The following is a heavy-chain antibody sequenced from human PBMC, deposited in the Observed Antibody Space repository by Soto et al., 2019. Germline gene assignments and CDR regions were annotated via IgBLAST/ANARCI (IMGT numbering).Heavy chain of an antibody. CDR2: IYYSGST. CDR1: GGSISSGGYY. J-gene: IGHJ4*02. Sequence: SETLSLTCTVSGGSISSGGYYWSWIRQHPGKGLEWIGYIYYSGSTTYNPSLKNRVTVSVDASKSQFYLKLRSVTAADTAVYYCARGMAEEQIFYYFDYWGQGALVTVSS. V-gene: IGHV4-61*08. D-gene: IGHD3-9*01. CDR3: ARGMAEEQIFYYFDY.